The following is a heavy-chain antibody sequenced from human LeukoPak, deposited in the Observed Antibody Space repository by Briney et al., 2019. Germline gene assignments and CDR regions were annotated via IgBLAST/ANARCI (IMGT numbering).Heavy chain of an antibody. CDR3: ARSPHILTGENFDY. J-gene: IGHJ4*02. D-gene: IGHD3-9*01. CDR2: INLDSGGT. V-gene: IGHV1-2*02. Sequence: ASVKVSCKASGYTFTGSYMHWVRQAPGQGLEWMGWINLDSGGTNHAQKFQGRVTMTRDTSISTAYMELSRLRSDDTAVYYCARSPHILTGENFDYWGQGTLVTVSS. CDR1: GYTFTGSY.